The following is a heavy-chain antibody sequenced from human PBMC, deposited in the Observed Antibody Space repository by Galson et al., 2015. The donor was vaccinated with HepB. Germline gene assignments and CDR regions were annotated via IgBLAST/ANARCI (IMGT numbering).Heavy chain of an antibody. CDR1: GFTFSSYA. CDR3: SIVPAAMDPGGAFDI. V-gene: IGHV3-30-3*01. D-gene: IGHD2-2*01. J-gene: IGHJ3*02. CDR2: ISYDGSNK. Sequence: SLRLSCAASGFTFSSYAMHWVRQAPGKGLEWVAVISYDGSNKYYADSVKGRFTISRDNSKNTLYLQMNSLRAEDTAVYYCSIVPAAMDPGGAFDIWGQGTMVTVSS.